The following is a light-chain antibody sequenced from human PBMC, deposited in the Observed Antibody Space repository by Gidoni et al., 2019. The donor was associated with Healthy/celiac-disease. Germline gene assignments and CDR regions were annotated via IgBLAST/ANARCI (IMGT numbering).Light chain of an antibody. CDR2: LNSDGSH. V-gene: IGLV4-69*01. J-gene: IGLJ3*02. CDR1: SGHSSYA. Sequence: QLVLTQSPSASASLGASVKLTCTLSSGHSSYAIAWHQQQPEKGPRYLMKLNSDGSHSKGDGTPDRFSGSRSGAERYLSISSLQSEDEADYYCQTWGTDNPVVFGGGTKLTVL. CDR3: QTWGTDNPVV.